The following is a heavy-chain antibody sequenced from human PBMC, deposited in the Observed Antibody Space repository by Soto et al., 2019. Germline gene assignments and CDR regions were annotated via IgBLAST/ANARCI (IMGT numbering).Heavy chain of an antibody. CDR3: GRDGGIAAAGTGGGVFDY. D-gene: IGHD6-13*01. CDR1: GFTFSSYA. J-gene: IGHJ4*02. Sequence: QVQLVESGGGVVQPGRSLRLSCAASGFTFSSYAMHWVRQAPGKGLEWVAVISYDGSNKYYADSVKGRFTISRDNSKNTLYLKMNSLRAEDTGVYYWGRDGGIAAAGTGGGVFDYWGQGTLVTVSS. CDR2: ISYDGSNK. V-gene: IGHV3-30-3*01.